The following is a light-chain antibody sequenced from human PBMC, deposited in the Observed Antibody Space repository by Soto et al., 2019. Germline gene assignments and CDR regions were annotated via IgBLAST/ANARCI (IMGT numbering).Light chain of an antibody. CDR1: GSDVGGYNY. CDR3: SSYTSSSTLV. Sequence: QSVLTQPASMSGSPGQSITISCTGTGSDVGGYNYVSWYQQHPGKAPKLMIYEVSNRPSGVSNRFSGSKSANTASLTISGLQAEDEADYYCSSYTSSSTLVFGGGTQLTVL. CDR2: EVS. J-gene: IGLJ7*01. V-gene: IGLV2-14*03.